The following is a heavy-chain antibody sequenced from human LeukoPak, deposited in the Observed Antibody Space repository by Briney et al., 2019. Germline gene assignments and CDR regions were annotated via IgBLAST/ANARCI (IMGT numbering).Heavy chain of an antibody. CDR2: IYTSGST. CDR3: AGAFDI. J-gene: IGHJ3*02. CDR1: GGSISSGSYY. Sequence: PSETLSLTCTVSGGSISSGSYYWSWIRQPAGKGLEWIGRIYTSGSTNYNPSLKSRVTISVDTSKNQFSLKLTSVTAADTAMYYCAGAFDIWGQGTMVTVSS. V-gene: IGHV4-61*02.